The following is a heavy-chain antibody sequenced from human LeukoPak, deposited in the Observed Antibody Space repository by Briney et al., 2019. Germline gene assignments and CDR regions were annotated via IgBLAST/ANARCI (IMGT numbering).Heavy chain of an antibody. D-gene: IGHD6-19*01. CDR1: GFTFNSYA. Sequence: GGSLRLSCAASGFTFNSYAMSWLRQAPGKGLECVSAISGSGGSTYYADSVKGRFTISRDNSKNTLYLQMNSLRAEDTAVYYCAKDQGSSGSRGWFDPWGQGTLVTVSS. CDR2: ISGSGGST. J-gene: IGHJ5*02. CDR3: AKDQGSSGSRGWFDP. V-gene: IGHV3-23*01.